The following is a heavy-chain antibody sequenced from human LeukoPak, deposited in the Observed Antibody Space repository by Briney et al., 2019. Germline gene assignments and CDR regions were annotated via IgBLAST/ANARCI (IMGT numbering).Heavy chain of an antibody. CDR2: IYSGGST. CDR3: ARDRLYGGNDY. J-gene: IGHJ4*02. CDR1: GFTFSSYE. Sequence: GGSLRLSCAASGFTFSSYEMNWVRQAPGKGLEWVSVIYSGGSTYYADSVKGRFTISRDNSKNTLYLQMNSLRAEDTAVYYCARDRLYGGNDYWGQGTLVTVSS. D-gene: IGHD4-23*01. V-gene: IGHV3-53*01.